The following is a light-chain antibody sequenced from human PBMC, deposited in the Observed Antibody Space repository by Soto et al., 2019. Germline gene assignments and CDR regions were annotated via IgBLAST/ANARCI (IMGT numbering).Light chain of an antibody. CDR3: QQYGSSTT. CDR2: DAS. V-gene: IGKV3-20*01. Sequence: VLTQSPATLSLSPGERATLSCRASQSVRSERLAWYQQKRGQAPTLLIFDASSRASGTPERFSGSGSGTDFTLTISRLEPEDFAVYYWQQYGSSTTFGQGTKVDI. J-gene: IGKJ1*01. CDR1: QSVRSER.